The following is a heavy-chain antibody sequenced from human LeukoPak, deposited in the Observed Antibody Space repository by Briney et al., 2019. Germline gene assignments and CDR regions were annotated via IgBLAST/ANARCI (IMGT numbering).Heavy chain of an antibody. CDR3: VRLAPERSANGVGDY. CDR1: RGSISSGRYY. CDR2: IFFSGTT. Sequence: SETLSLTCTVSRGSISSGRYYWSWIRQHPGKGLEWIGSIFFSGTTHFNPSLKSRVTMSVDTSKNQFPLKLTSVTAADTAVYYCVRLAPERSANGVGDYWGQGTLVTVSS. D-gene: IGHD1-26*01. V-gene: IGHV4-39*01. J-gene: IGHJ4*02.